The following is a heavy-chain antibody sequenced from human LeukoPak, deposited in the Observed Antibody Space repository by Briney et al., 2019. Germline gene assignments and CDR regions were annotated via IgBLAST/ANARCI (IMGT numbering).Heavy chain of an antibody. CDR3: ASAVVPAAKDYYGMDV. J-gene: IGHJ6*04. V-gene: IGHV4-31*03. CDR2: IYYSGST. Sequence: PSQTLSLTSTVSGGSISSGGYYWSWIRQHPGKGLEWIGYIYYSGSTYYNPSLKSRVTISVDTSKNQFSLKLSSVTAADTAVYYCASAVVPAAKDYYGMDVWGKGTTVTVSS. CDR1: GGSISSGGYY. D-gene: IGHD2-2*01.